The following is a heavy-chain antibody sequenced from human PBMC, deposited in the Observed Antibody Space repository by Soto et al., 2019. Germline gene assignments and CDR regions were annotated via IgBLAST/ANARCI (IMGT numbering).Heavy chain of an antibody. V-gene: IGHV4-30-4*01. CDR2: IYYSGST. Sequence: SETLSLTCTLSGDSISSDDYYWNWIRQPPGKGLEWIGYIYYSGSTYYNPSLKSRVSISIDTSKNQFSLELNSVTAADTAVYFCATELSGYSYGPGDLYWGQGTLVTVSS. CDR3: ATELSGYSYGPGDLY. D-gene: IGHD5-18*01. J-gene: IGHJ4*02. CDR1: GDSISSDDYY.